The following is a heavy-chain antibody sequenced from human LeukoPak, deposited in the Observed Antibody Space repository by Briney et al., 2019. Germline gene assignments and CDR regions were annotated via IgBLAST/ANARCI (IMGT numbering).Heavy chain of an antibody. CDR3: ARVVGDDVPAAPFDP. V-gene: IGHV1-18*01. Sequence: PGASVKVSCKASGYTFTSYGISWVRQAPGQGLEWMGWISAYNGNTNYAQKLQGRVIMTTDTSTSTAYMELRSLRSDDTAVYYCARVVGDDVPAAPFDPWGQGTLVTVSS. CDR2: ISAYNGNT. J-gene: IGHJ5*02. CDR1: GYTFTSYG. D-gene: IGHD2-2*01.